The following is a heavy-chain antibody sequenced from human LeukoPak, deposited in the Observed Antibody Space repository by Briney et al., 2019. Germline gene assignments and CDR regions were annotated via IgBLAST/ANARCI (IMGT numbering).Heavy chain of an antibody. V-gene: IGHV4-39*07. CDR1: GGSISSYY. CDR2: IYYSGST. Sequence: PSETLSLTCTVSGGSISSYYWSWIRQPPGKGLEWIGSIYYSGSTYYNPSLKSRVTISVDTSKNQFSLKLSSVTAADTAVYYCARWSMVRGVADLFFDYWGQGTLVTVSS. CDR3: ARWSMVRGVADLFFDY. J-gene: IGHJ4*02. D-gene: IGHD3-10*01.